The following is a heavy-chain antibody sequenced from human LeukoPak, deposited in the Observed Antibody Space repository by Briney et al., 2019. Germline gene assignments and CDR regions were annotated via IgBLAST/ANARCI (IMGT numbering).Heavy chain of an antibody. CDR1: GFTFSTYS. CDR2: ISSDSSTI. Sequence: PGGSLRLSCAASGFTFSTYSINWVRQAPGKGLEWVSYISSDSSTIYYADSLKGRFTISRDNAKNSLYLQMNSLRAEDTAVYYCARDLYRIVVVPHYFDYWGQGTLVTVSS. CDR3: ARDLYRIVVVPHYFDY. V-gene: IGHV3-48*04. D-gene: IGHD3-22*01. J-gene: IGHJ4*02.